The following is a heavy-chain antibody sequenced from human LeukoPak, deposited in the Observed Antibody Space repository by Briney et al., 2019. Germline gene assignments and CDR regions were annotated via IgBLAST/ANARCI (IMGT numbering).Heavy chain of an antibody. J-gene: IGHJ4*02. D-gene: IGHD6-13*01. CDR1: GFTFSNYW. CDR3: ARGVYEEDVNY. Sequence: PGGSLRLSCAASGFTFSNYWMHWVREALGKGLLWVSRLSSDGRDPSYADSVQGRFTISRDNAKNTLYMQMNSLRAEDTAVYYCARGVYEEDVNYWGQGTLVTVSS. V-gene: IGHV3-74*01. CDR2: LSSDGRDP.